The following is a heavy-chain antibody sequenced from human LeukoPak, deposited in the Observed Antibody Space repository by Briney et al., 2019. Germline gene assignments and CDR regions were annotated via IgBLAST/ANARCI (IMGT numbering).Heavy chain of an antibody. CDR1: GFTFSSYG. D-gene: IGHD3-22*01. J-gene: IGHJ4*02. CDR2: IRYDGSNK. CDR3: VVVVITVFDY. V-gene: IGHV3-30*02. Sequence: GGSLRLSCAASGFTFSSYGMHWVRQAPGKGLEWVAFIRYDGSNKYYADSVKGRFTVSRDNSKNTLYLQMNSLRAEDTAVYYCVVVVITVFDYWGQGTLVTVSS.